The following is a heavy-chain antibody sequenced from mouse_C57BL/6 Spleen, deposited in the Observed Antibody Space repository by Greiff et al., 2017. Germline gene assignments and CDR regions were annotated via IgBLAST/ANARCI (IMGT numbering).Heavy chain of an antibody. CDR2: ISDGGST. Sequence: EVQLKESGPGLVKPSQSLSLTCSVTGYSITSGYYWYLIRPFPGNKLEWMGFISDGGSTNYNPTLKNRISITHDTAKNQFFIKFNAVTTEDTATYYCARDGSSGYLWFAYWGKGTLVTVSA. CDR1: GYSITSGYY. J-gene: IGHJ3*01. CDR3: ARDGSSGYLWFAY. V-gene: IGHV3-6*01. D-gene: IGHD3-2*02.